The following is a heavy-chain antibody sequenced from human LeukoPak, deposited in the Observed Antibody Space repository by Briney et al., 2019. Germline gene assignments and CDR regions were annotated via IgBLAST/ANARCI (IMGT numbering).Heavy chain of an antibody. CDR2: ISGSGGST. J-gene: IGHJ4*02. Sequence: GGSLRLSCAASGFTFSSYAMSWVRQAPGKGLEWVSAISGSGGSTYYADSVKGRFTISRDNSKNTLYLQMNSLRAEDTAVYYCAKVSDILTGYPYYFDYWGQGTLVTVSS. V-gene: IGHV3-23*01. CDR1: GFTFSSYA. D-gene: IGHD3-9*01. CDR3: AKVSDILTGYPYYFDY.